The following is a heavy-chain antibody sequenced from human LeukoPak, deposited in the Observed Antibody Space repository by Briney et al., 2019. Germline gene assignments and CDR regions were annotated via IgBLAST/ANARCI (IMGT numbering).Heavy chain of an antibody. Sequence: ASVKVSCKASGYTFSTYSVSWVRQAPGQGPEWMGWISSYNGNTHFAQKFQGRITMTTDTSTSTAYMELRSLRSDDTAVYYCARVYDFWSDYWYYMDVWGKGTTVTVSS. V-gene: IGHV1-18*01. CDR1: GYTFSTYS. D-gene: IGHD3-3*01. J-gene: IGHJ6*03. CDR2: ISSYNGNT. CDR3: ARVYDFWSDYWYYMDV.